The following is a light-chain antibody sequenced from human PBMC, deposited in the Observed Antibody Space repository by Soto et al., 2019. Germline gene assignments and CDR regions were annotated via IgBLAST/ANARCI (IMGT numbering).Light chain of an antibody. J-gene: IGKJ1*01. CDR2: GAS. CDR3: QQYNNWPPKT. Sequence: EIVMTQSPATLSVSPGERATLSCRASQSVSSNLAWYQQKPGQAPRLLIYGASTRATGIQARFSGSGSGTEFTLTISSLQSEDFAVYYCQQYNNWPPKTFGQGTKVEIK. CDR1: QSVSSN. V-gene: IGKV3-15*01.